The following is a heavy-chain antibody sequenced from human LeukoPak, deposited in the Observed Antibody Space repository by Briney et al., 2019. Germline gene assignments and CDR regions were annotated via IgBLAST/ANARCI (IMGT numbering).Heavy chain of an antibody. D-gene: IGHD6-13*01. CDR1: GYTFTGYY. Sequence: ASVKVSCKASGYTFTGYYMHWVRQAPGQGLEWMGWINPNSGGTNYAQKFQGRVTMTRDTSISTAYVELSRLRSDDTAVYYCARFRSAAGLPYYFDYWGQGTLVTVSS. J-gene: IGHJ4*02. V-gene: IGHV1-2*02. CDR2: INPNSGGT. CDR3: ARFRSAAGLPYYFDY.